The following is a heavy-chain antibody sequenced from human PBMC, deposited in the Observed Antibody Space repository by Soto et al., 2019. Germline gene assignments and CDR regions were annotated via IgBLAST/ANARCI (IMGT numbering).Heavy chain of an antibody. V-gene: IGHV4-39*01. CDR3: TRRWGSTTLASLGP. Sequence: TDPRSLTCPAPGASISINSYYWGSIRRAPDKGLEWIGSFNSRGSTFYSPFLRSRATVSADTSKNQFSLEFTSVTVADTALYFCTRRWGSTTLASLGPWGQGIRVT. CDR1: GASISINSYY. D-gene: IGHD6-13*01. CDR2: FNSRGST. J-gene: IGHJ5*02.